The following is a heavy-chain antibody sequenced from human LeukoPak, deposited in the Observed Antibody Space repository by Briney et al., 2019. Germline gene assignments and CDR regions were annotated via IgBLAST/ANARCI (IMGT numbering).Heavy chain of an antibody. V-gene: IGHV3-30*03. CDR2: ISYDGSNK. J-gene: IGHJ6*02. CDR3: ARAGRTHFYSGMDV. Sequence: GGSLRLSCAASGFTFSSYGMHWVRQAPGKGLEWVAVISYDGSNKYYVDSVKGRFTISRDNAKNSLYLQMNSLRAEDTAVYYCARAGRTHFYSGMDVWGQGTTVTVSS. CDR1: GFTFSSYG.